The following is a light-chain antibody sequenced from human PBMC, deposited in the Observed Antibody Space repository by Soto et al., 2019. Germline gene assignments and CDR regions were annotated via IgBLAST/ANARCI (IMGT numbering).Light chain of an antibody. V-gene: IGLV2-8*01. CDR3: SSYAGINNLV. CDR1: SSDVGGYNY. CDR2: AVS. Sequence: SALTQPPSASGSLGQSVTISCTGTSSDVGGYNYVSWYQQHPGEAPKLMIYAVSKRSSEVPDRFSGSKSGNTASLTVSGLQAEDEADYYCSSYAGINNLVFGTGTKGTVL. J-gene: IGLJ1*01.